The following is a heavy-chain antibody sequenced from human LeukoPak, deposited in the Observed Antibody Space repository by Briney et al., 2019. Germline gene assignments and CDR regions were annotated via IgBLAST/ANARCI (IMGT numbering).Heavy chain of an antibody. CDR3: AGPDAEQRLIH. CDR2: IRSKTNNYAA. Sequence: GGSLRLSCAASGFPFNGSAIHWVRQASGKGLEWVGRIRSKTNNYAAAYAASVEGRFTISRDDSRETAYLQMNSLKVEDTAIYYCAGPDAEQRLIHWGQGTLVTVSS. J-gene: IGHJ4*02. V-gene: IGHV3-73*01. D-gene: IGHD6-25*01. CDR1: GFPFNGSA.